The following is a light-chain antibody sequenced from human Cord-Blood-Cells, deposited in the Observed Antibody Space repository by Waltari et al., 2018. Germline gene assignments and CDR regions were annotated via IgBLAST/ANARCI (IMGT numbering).Light chain of an antibody. Sequence: SYVLTQPPSVSVAPGKTARITCGGNNIGSKSVHWYQQKPGQAPVLVIYYDSDRPSGIPERFSGANSGNTATLTISRVEAGDEADYYCQVLDSSSDHWVFGGGTKLTVL. CDR2: YDS. CDR1: NIGSKS. J-gene: IGLJ3*02. CDR3: QVLDSSSDHWV. V-gene: IGLV3-21*04.